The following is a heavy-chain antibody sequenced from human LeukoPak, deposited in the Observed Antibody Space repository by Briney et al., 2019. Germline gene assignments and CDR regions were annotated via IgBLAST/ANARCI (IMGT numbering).Heavy chain of an antibody. CDR3: AAMEQWPPRDY. V-gene: IGHV4-61*09. CDR2: IYTSGST. D-gene: IGHD6-19*01. CDR1: GGSISSGSYY. Sequence: SETLSLTCTVSGGSISSGSYYWSWIRQPAGKGLEWIGHIYTSGSTNYNPSLKSRVTISVDTSKNQFSLKLSSVTAADTAVYYCAAMEQWPPRDYWGQGTLVTVSS. J-gene: IGHJ4*02.